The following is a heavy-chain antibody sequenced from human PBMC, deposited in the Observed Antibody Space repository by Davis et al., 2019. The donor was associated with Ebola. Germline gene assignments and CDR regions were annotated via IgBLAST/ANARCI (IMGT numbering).Heavy chain of an antibody. V-gene: IGHV4-59*08. CDR1: GGSFSGYY. Sequence: SQTLSLTCAVYGGSFSGYYWSWIRQPPGKGLEWIGYIHDSGSTNYNPSLKSRLTISVDTSKNQFSLKLSSVTAADTAVYYCARLEDEGFDPWGQGTLVTVSS. CDR2: IHDSGST. CDR3: ARLEDEGFDP. D-gene: IGHD2-15*01. J-gene: IGHJ5*02.